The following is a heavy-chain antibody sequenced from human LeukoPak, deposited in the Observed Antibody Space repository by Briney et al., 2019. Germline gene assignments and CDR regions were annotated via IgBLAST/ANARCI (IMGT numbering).Heavy chain of an antibody. CDR2: IYSGGST. J-gene: IGHJ6*03. V-gene: IGHV3-66*01. CDR3: ARGQTVYYYMDV. Sequence: GGSLRLSCAASEFSVGSNYMTWVRQAPGKGLEWVSLIYSGGSTYYADSVKGRITISRDNSKNTLYLQMNSLRAEDTAVYYCARGQTVYYYMDVWGKGTTVTISS. CDR1: EFSVGSNY.